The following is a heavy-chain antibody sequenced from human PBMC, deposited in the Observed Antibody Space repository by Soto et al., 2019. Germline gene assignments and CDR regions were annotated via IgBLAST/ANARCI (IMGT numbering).Heavy chain of an antibody. CDR1: GGSVSSGDYF. CDR2: IYYSGST. Sequence: QMQLQESGPGLVKPSETLSLTCTVSGGSVSSGDYFWSWLRQSPGKRLEWIAYIYYSGSTNYNPYLKSRATISVDTSKSQVSLTLTSMTAADAAVYYCARSPNYYYYGFDVWGQGTTVTVSS. V-gene: IGHV4-61*08. CDR3: ARSPNYYYYGFDV. D-gene: IGHD3-10*01. J-gene: IGHJ6*02.